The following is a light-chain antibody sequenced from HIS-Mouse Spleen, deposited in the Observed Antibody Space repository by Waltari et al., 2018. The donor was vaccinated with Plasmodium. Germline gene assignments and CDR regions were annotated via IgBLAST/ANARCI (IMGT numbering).Light chain of an antibody. CDR2: EDS. Sequence: SSELTQPPSVSVSPGQTARITCSGAALPKTYAYWYQQKSVQAPVLVIYEDSKRPSGIPERFSGSSSGTMATVTISGAQVEDEADYYCYSTDSSGNHRVFGGGTKLTVL. CDR3: YSTDSSGNHRV. J-gene: IGLJ3*02. V-gene: IGLV3-10*01. CDR1: ALPKTY.